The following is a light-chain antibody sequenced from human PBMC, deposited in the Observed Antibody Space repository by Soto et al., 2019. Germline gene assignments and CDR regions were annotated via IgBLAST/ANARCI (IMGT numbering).Light chain of an antibody. J-gene: IGKJ1*01. CDR1: EGVSRW. Sequence: DIQMTQSPSTLSASVGDRVTITCRASEGVSRWLAWYQQKPGRTPKLLIYQASTLETGVPSRFSGSGSGTEFTLTISSLQPDDFATYYCQQDNAYSQAFGQGTKVEIK. CDR3: QQDNAYSQA. CDR2: QAS. V-gene: IGKV1-5*03.